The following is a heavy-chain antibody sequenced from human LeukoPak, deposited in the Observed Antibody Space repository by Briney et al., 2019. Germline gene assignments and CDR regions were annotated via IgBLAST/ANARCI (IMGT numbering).Heavy chain of an antibody. CDR2: IYYSGST. D-gene: IGHD3-10*01. CDR1: GGSISSHY. CDR3: ARGRAGYFDY. J-gene: IGHJ4*02. V-gene: IGHV4-59*11. Sequence: SETLSLTCTVSGGSISSHYWSWIRQPPGKGLEWIGYIYYSGSTNYNPTLKSRVTISVDTSKNPFSLKLSSVTAADTAVYYCARGRAGYFDYWGQGTLVTVSS.